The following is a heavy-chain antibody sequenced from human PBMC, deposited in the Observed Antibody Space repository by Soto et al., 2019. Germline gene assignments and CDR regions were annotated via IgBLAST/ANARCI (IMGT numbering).Heavy chain of an antibody. J-gene: IGHJ4*02. CDR1: GFTFSSYG. V-gene: IGHV3-33*01. D-gene: IGHD3-10*01. Sequence: QVQLVESGGGVVQPGRSLRLSCAASGFTFSSYGMHWVRQAPGKGLEWVAVIWYDGSNKYYADSVKGRFTISRDNSKNPLYLQMNSLRAEDTAVYYCARDGLDGVRGVIDYWGQGTLVTVSS. CDR3: ARDGLDGVRGVIDY. CDR2: IWYDGSNK.